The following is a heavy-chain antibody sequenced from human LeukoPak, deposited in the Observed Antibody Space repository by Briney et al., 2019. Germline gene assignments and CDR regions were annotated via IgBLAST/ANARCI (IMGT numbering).Heavy chain of an antibody. V-gene: IGHV4-59*11. Sequence: SETLSLTCAVSGDSFSSHYWTWIRQSPGKGLEWIGYISYIGSTNYNPSLKSRVTISVDTSKNQFSLKLSSVTAADTAVYYCARARGAYRDAFDIWGQGTMVTVSS. CDR2: ISYIGST. CDR3: ARARGAYRDAFDI. J-gene: IGHJ3*02. CDR1: GDSFSSHY. D-gene: IGHD1-26*01.